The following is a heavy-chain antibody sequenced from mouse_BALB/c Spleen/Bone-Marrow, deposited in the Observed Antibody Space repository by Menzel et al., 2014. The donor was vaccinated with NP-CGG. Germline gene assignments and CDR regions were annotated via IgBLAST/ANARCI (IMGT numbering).Heavy chain of an antibody. CDR2: ISSGGSYT. V-gene: IGHV5-9-1*01. J-gene: IGHJ4*01. D-gene: IGHD1-3*01. CDR1: GFTFSSYA. CDR3: ASSLYVYDAVDY. Sequence: DVMLVESGGGLVKPGGSLKLSCAASGFTFSSYAMSWVRQTPEKRLEWVATISSGGSYTYFSDSVMGRFTISRDNDKNTLYLQMSSLRSEDTAMYYCASSLYVYDAVDYWGQGTSVTVSS.